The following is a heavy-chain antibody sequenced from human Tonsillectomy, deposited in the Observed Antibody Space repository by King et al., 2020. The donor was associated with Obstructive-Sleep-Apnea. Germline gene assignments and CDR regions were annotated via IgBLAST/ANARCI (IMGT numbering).Heavy chain of an antibody. CDR1: GGSISNAGYS. J-gene: IGHJ4*02. D-gene: IGHD3-22*01. CDR3: ARGDYYDSRYFDY. V-gene: IGHV4-30-2*01. CDR2: ISHSGST. Sequence: QLQLQESGSGLVKPSQTLSLTCAVSGGSISNAGYSWAWIRQPPGKGLEWIGCISHSGSTWYTSSLKSRVTISLDTSENQFSLKVNSVTAADTAVYYCARGDYYDSRYFDYWGQGSLVTVSS.